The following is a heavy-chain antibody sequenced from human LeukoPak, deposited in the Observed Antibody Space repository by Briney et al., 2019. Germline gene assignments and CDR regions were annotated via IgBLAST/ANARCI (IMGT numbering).Heavy chain of an antibody. J-gene: IGHJ1*01. CDR2: ISWNSGTI. D-gene: IGHD6-19*01. CDR3: ARAYKDRSLAGKKEFFQH. Sequence: PGRSLRLSCAASGFTFDNYAMNWVRQVPGKGLEWISLISWNSGTIGYADSVKGRFTTSRDNANNFLYLQMNSLRAEDTALYYCARAYKDRSLAGKKEFFQHWGQGTLVTVSS. CDR1: GFTFDNYA. V-gene: IGHV3-9*01.